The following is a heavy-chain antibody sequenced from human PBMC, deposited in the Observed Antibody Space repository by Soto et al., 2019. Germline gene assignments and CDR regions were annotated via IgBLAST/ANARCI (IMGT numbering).Heavy chain of an antibody. J-gene: IGHJ6*02. CDR3: ARDLGYCSGGSCYSGYYYYGMDV. V-gene: IGHV3-21*01. Sequence: GGSQRLSCAASGFTFSSYSMNWVRQAPGKGLEWVSSISSSSSYIYYADSVKGRFTISRDNAKNSLYLQMNSLRAEDTAVYYCARDLGYCSGGSCYSGYYYYGMDVWGQGTTVTVSS. CDR2: ISSSSSYI. CDR1: GFTFSSYS. D-gene: IGHD2-15*01.